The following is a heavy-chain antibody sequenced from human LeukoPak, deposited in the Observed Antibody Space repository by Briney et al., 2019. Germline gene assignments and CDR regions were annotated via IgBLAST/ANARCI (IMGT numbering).Heavy chain of an antibody. V-gene: IGHV1-46*01. CDR1: GYTFTRYY. J-gene: IGHJ6*03. CDR3: ARGPSITMVRGEQWYYYMDV. CDR2: INPSGGST. D-gene: IGHD3-10*01. Sequence: ASVKVSCKASGYTFTRYYMHWVRQAPGQGLEWMGIINPSGGSTNYAQKFQGRVTMTRDTSTNTVYMELSSLRSEDTAVYYCARGPSITMVRGEQWYYYMDVWGKGTTVTISS.